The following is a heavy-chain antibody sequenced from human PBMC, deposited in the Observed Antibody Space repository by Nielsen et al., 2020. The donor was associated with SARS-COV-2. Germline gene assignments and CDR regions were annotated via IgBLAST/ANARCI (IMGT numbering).Heavy chain of an antibody. D-gene: IGHD2-2*01. V-gene: IGHV3-13*04. J-gene: IGHJ4*02. Sequence: GGSLRLSCAASGFTFSSYDMHWVRQATGKGLEWVSYIGTVGDTQYPGSVKGRFTISRENAKNSMYLQMNSLRAEDTAVYYCARSLAYCSSSSCYLDYWGQGTLVTVSS. CDR3: ARSLAYCSSSSCYLDY. CDR2: IGTVGDT. CDR1: GFTFSSYD.